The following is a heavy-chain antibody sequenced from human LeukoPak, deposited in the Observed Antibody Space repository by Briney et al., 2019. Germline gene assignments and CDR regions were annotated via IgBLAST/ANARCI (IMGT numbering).Heavy chain of an antibody. CDR3: AREGDYYDSSGYWHWFDP. CDR2: IIPIFGTG. Sequence: GASVKVSCKASVGTFSSYAISWVRQAPGQGLEWMGRIIPIFGTGNYAQKFQGRVTITADKSTSTAYMELSSLRSEDTAVYYCAREGDYYDSSGYWHWFDPWGQGTLVTASS. D-gene: IGHD3-22*01. V-gene: IGHV1-69*06. CDR1: VGTFSSYA. J-gene: IGHJ5*02.